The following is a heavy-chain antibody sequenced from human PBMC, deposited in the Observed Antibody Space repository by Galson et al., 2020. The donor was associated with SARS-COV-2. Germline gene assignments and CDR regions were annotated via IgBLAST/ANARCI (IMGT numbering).Heavy chain of an antibody. Sequence: GGSLRLSCAASGFTFSAYAMHWVRQAPGKGLEWVAVISYDGGNYYYADSVKGRFTISRDNSKNTLYLQMNSLRAEDTAVYYCASSRQYSTPFDYWGQGTLVTVSS. CDR2: ISYDGGNY. V-gene: IGHV3-30-3*01. J-gene: IGHJ4*02. D-gene: IGHD6-6*01. CDR3: ASSRQYSTPFDY. CDR1: GFTFSAYA.